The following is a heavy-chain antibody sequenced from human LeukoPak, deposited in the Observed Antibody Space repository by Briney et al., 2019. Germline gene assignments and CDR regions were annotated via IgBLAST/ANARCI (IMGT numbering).Heavy chain of an antibody. J-gene: IGHJ4*02. CDR1: GFTFSSYE. V-gene: IGHV3-48*03. Sequence: GGSLRLSCAASGFTFSSYEMNWVRQAPGKGLEWVSYISSSGSTIYYADSVKGRFTISRDNAKNSLYLQMNSLRAEDTAVYYCAREDSSLDYWGQGTLVTVSS. CDR2: ISSSGSTI. CDR3: AREDSSLDY.